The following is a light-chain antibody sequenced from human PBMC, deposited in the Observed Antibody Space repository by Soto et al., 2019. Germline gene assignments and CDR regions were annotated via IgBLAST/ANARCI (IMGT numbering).Light chain of an antibody. V-gene: IGLV1-40*01. CDR1: SSNIGAGYD. J-gene: IGLJ2*01. CDR2: DNN. CDR3: QSFDTSLSGFVV. Sequence: QSALTQPPSMSGAPGQRVTISCTGSSSNIGAGYDVHWYQQHPGTAPKLLIFDNNNRPSGVPDRFSGSKSDTSASLATTGLQAEDEADYYCQSFDTSLSGFVVFGGGTKLTVL.